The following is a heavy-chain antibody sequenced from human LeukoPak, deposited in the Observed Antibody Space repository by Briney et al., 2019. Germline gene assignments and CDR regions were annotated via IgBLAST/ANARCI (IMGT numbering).Heavy chain of an antibody. CDR2: ISSSGSTI. Sequence: RGSLRLSCAASGFSLRDYYMSSIRPAPGKGLEWVSYISSSGSTIYYADSVKGRFTISRDNAKNSLYLQMNSLRAEDTAVYYCARDYYGSGSPYRDAFDIWGQGTMVTVSS. V-gene: IGHV3-11*04. CDR3: ARDYYGSGSPYRDAFDI. J-gene: IGHJ3*02. D-gene: IGHD3-10*01. CDR1: GFSLRDYY.